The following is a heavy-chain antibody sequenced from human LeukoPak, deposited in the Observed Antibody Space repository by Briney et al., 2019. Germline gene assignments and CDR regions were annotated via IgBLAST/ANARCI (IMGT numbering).Heavy chain of an antibody. Sequence: SETLSLTCAVYGRFFSGYYWSWIRQAPGKGLEWIGEINDSGSTNYNPSLKSRVTILVDTSKNQFSLKLTSVTAADTAVYYCARVRGSSWYLDAFDIWGQGTMVTVSS. CDR1: GRFFSGYY. CDR2: INDSGST. V-gene: IGHV4-34*01. D-gene: IGHD6-13*01. CDR3: ARVRGSSWYLDAFDI. J-gene: IGHJ3*02.